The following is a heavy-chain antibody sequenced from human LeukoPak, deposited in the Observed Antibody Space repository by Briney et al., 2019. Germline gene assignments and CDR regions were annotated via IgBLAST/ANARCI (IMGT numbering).Heavy chain of an antibody. CDR2: ISGSGGST. J-gene: IGHJ6*03. D-gene: IGHD1-14*01. CDR1: GFTFSSYA. V-gene: IGHV3-23*01. Sequence: GGSLRLSCAASGFTFSSYAMSWVRQAPGKGLEWVSAISGSGGSTYYADSVKGRFTISRDNSKNTLYVQMNSLRVEDTAVYYCAKGGSLFYYYMDVWGKGTTVTVSS. CDR3: AKGGSLFYYYMDV.